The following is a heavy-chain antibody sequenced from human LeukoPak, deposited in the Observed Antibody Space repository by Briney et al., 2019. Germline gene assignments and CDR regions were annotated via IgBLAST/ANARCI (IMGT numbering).Heavy chain of an antibody. D-gene: IGHD6-19*01. V-gene: IGHV3-23*01. J-gene: IGHJ3*02. CDR3: ARRGGSRGWGAFDI. Sequence: GGSLRLSCAASGFTFSSYWMHWVRQAPGKGLEWVSSITGTADKTYDADSVKGRFTISRDNSKNTLSLQMSSLRVGDTAIYYCARRGGSRGWGAFDIWGQGTIVTVSS. CDR2: ITGTADKT. CDR1: GFTFSSYW.